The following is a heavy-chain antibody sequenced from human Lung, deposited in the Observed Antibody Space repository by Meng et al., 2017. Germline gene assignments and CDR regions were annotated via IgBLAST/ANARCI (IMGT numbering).Heavy chain of an antibody. CDR2: INPKSGDT. Sequence: QGRLVPRGAVVKDRGALVKVYCKVSGYTVPDYWLHWVRRSPGQGLEWMGRINPKSGDTHYAQRFQGRVTMTGDTSISTAYMELSGLRSDDTAMYYCARDEDISAAGKLFGDYWGQGTLVTVSS. J-gene: IGHJ4*02. V-gene: IGHV1-2*06. CDR3: ARDEDISAAGKLFGDY. D-gene: IGHD6-13*01. CDR1: GYTVPDYW.